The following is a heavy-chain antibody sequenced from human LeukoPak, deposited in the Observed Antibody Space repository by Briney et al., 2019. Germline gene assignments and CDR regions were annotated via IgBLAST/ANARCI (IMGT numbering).Heavy chain of an antibody. CDR1: GFTFSDYY. D-gene: IGHD3-22*01. J-gene: IGHJ6*02. CDR2: ISSSGSTI. Sequence: GGSLRLSCAASGFTFSDYYMSWIRQAPGKGLEWVSYISSSGSTIYYADSVKGRFTISRDNAKNSLYLQMDSLRAKDTAVYYCARPGGSSGSHYYYYGMDVWGQGTTVTVSS. V-gene: IGHV3-11*01. CDR3: ARPGGSSGSHYYYYGMDV.